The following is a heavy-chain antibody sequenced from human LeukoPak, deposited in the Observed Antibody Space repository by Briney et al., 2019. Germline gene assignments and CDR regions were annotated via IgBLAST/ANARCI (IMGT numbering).Heavy chain of an antibody. CDR3: ARRDIVVVVSASDY. CDR2: IYHSGNT. D-gene: IGHD2-15*01. V-gene: IGHV4-38-2*02. Sequence: PSETLSLTCTVSGYSISSGYYWGWIWQPPGKGLEWIGSIYHSGNTYYNPSLKSRVTISVDTSKNQFSLKLNSVTAADTAVYYCARRDIVVVVSASDYWGQGTLVTVSS. CDR1: GYSISSGYY. J-gene: IGHJ4*02.